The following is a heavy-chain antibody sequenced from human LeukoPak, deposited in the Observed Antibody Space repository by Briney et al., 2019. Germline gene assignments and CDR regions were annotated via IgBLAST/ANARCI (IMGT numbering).Heavy chain of an antibody. V-gene: IGHV3-74*01. CDR2: INSDGSST. D-gene: IGHD3-22*01. CDR3: ARYYYDSSGYNYFDY. J-gene: IGHJ4*02. CDR1: GFAFSSYW. Sequence: PGGSLRLSCAASGFAFSSYWMHWVRQAPGKGLVWVSRINSDGSSTSYADSVKGRFTISRDNAKNTLYLQMNSLRAEDTAVYYCARYYYDSSGYNYFDYWGQGTLVTVSS.